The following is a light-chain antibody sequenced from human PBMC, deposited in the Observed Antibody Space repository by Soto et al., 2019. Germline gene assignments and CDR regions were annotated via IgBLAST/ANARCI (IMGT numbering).Light chain of an antibody. V-gene: IGKV3-11*01. CDR2: DAS. CDR1: QYVSSF. CDR3: QQRYNWPPT. Sequence: EIVLTQSPATLSLSPGERATLSCRASQYVSSFLAWYQQKAGQAPRRLIYDASHRATGIPARFSGSGSGTDFTLTINSLEPEDFALYYCQQRYNWPPTFGQGTKVDIK. J-gene: IGKJ1*01.